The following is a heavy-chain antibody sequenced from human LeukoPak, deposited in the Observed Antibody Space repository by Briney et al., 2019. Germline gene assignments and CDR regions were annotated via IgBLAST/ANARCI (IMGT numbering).Heavy chain of an antibody. J-gene: IGHJ4*02. CDR3: ARGPGSSWYSGNFDY. V-gene: IGHV4-34*01. CDR2: INHSGST. CDR1: GGSFSGYY. Sequence: SAETLSLTCAVYGGSFSGYYWSWIRQPPGKGLEWIGEINHSGSTNYNPPLKSRVTISVDTSKNQFSLKLSSVTAADTAVYYCARGPGSSWYSGNFDYWGQGTLVTVSS. D-gene: IGHD6-13*01.